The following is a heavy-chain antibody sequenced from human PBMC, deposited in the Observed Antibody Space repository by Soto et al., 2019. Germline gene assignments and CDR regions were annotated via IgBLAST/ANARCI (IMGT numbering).Heavy chain of an antibody. J-gene: IGHJ4*02. Sequence: QVQLVESGGGVVQPGRPLRLSCAASGFTFSSYGMHWVRQAPGKGLEWVAVISYDGSNKYYADSVKGRFTISRDNSKNTLYLQMNSLRAEDTAVYYCAKEFLSGYDSPLYYWGQGTLVTVSS. V-gene: IGHV3-30*18. CDR2: ISYDGSNK. D-gene: IGHD5-12*01. CDR1: GFTFSSYG. CDR3: AKEFLSGYDSPLYY.